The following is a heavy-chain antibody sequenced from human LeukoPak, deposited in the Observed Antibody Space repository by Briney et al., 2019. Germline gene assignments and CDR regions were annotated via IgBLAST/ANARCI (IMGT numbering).Heavy chain of an antibody. V-gene: IGHV4-30-4*02. CDR2: IYYSGST. D-gene: IGHD6-13*01. Sequence: PSETLSLTCTVSGGSISSGDYYWSWIRQPPGKGLEWIGYIYYSGSTYYNPSLKSRVTISVDTSKNQFSLKLSSVTAADTAVYYCARGVYSSSWTPPGYWGQGTLVTVSS. CDR3: ARGVYSSSWTPPGY. J-gene: IGHJ4*02. CDR1: GGSISSGDYY.